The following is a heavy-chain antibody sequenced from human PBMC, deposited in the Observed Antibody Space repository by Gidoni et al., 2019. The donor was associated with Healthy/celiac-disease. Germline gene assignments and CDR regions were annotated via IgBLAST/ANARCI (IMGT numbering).Heavy chain of an antibody. J-gene: IGHJ6*02. D-gene: IGHD3-3*01. CDR3: ASEEKTMSSMDV. CDR1: GYTFTSYY. CDR2: INPSGGST. Sequence: QVQLVQSGAEVKKPGASVQVSCKASGYTFTSYYMHWVRQAHGQGLEWMGIINPSGGSTSYAQKFQGRVTMNRDTSTSTVYMELSSLRSEDTAVYYCASEEKTMSSMDVWGQGTTVTVYS. V-gene: IGHV1-46*03.